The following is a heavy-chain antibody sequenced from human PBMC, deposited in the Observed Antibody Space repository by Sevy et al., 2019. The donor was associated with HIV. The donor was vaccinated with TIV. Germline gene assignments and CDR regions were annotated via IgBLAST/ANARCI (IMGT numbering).Heavy chain of an antibody. CDR3: ACEVVLRFLEWLNTYYYYYMDV. Sequence: GGSLRLSCAASGFTFSSYAMSWVRQAPGKGLEWVSAISGSGGSTYYADSVKGRFTISRDNSKNTPYLQMNSLRAEDTAVYYGACEVVLRFLEWLNTYYYYYMDVWGKGTTVTVSS. CDR2: ISGSGGST. CDR1: GFTFSSYA. D-gene: IGHD3-3*01. J-gene: IGHJ6*03. V-gene: IGHV3-23*01.